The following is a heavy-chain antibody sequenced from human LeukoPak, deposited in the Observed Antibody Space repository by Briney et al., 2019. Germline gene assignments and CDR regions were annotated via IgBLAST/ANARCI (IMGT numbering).Heavy chain of an antibody. CDR1: GYTFTGYY. V-gene: IGHV1-2*02. D-gene: IGHD2-2*01. CDR2: TNPNSGGT. Sequence: ASVKVSCKASGYTFTGYYMHWVRQAPGQGLEWMGWTNPNSGGTNYAQKFQGRVTMTRDTSISTAYMELSRLRSDDTAVYYCAGDHGVVVPAAIPDGWGQGTLVTVSS. CDR3: AGDHGVVVPAAIPDG. J-gene: IGHJ4*02.